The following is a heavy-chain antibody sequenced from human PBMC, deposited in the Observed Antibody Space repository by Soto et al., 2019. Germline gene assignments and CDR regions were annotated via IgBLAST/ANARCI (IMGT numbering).Heavy chain of an antibody. CDR2: IYYSGST. CDR3: ARDVVDTAMFDYYYYGMDV. CDR1: GGSISSGGYY. D-gene: IGHD5-18*01. V-gene: IGHV4-31*03. Sequence: QVQLQESGPGLVKPSQTLSLTCTVSGGSISSGGYYWSWIRQHPGKGLEWIGYIYYSGSTYYNPSLKGRVTISVDTSKNQVSLKLSSVTAADTAVYYCARDVVDTAMFDYYYYGMDVWGQGTTVTVSS. J-gene: IGHJ6*02.